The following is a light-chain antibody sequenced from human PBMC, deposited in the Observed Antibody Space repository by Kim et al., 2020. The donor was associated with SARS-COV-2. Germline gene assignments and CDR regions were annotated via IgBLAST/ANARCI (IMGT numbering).Light chain of an antibody. V-gene: IGKV3-15*01. J-gene: IGKJ1*01. Sequence: EKVMTRSPATLSVSPGERATLSCRASQSVSGNLAWYQQKPGQAPRLLIFGASTRATGIPARFSGSGSGTEFALTISSLQSEDFAVYYCQQYNNWPPTFGQGTKVDIK. CDR1: QSVSGN. CDR3: QQYNNWPPT. CDR2: GAS.